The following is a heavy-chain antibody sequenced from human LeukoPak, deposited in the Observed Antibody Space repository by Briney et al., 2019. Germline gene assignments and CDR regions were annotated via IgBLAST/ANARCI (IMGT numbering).Heavy chain of an antibody. V-gene: IGHV5-10-1*01. D-gene: IGHD3-10*01. Sequence: GESLRISCKGSGYSFTSYWISWVRQMPGKGLEWMGRIDPSDSYTNYSPSFQGHVTISADKSISTAYLQWSSLKASDTAMYYCARQTMVRGVIMTIDCWGQGTLVTVSS. CDR1: GYSFTSYW. CDR3: ARQTMVRGVIMTIDC. CDR2: IDPSDSYT. J-gene: IGHJ4*02.